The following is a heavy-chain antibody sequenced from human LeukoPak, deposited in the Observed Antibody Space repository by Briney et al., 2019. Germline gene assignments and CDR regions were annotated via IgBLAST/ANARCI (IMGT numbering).Heavy chain of an antibody. V-gene: IGHV4-39*07. CDR2: IYYSGST. J-gene: IGHJ4*02. D-gene: IGHD3-10*01. Sequence: SETLSLTCTVSGGSISSSSYYWGWIRQPPGKGVEWIGSIYYSGSTYYNPSLKSRVTISVDTSKNQFSLKLSSVTAADTAVYYCARDSVWGQGTLVTVSS. CDR1: GGSISSSSYY. CDR3: ARDSV.